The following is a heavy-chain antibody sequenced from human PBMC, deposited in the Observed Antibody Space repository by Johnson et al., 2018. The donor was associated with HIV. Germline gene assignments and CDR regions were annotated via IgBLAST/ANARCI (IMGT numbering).Heavy chain of an antibody. CDR3: ARDRSKLLYPFDAFDI. Sequence: QVQLVESGGGLVQPGGSLKLSCAASGFTFSGSAIHWVRQASGQGLEWVAVISYDGSNKYYADSVKGRFTISRDNSNNTLHLQMNSLRAEDTAVFYCARDRSKLLYPFDAFDIWGQGTMVTVSS. V-gene: IGHV3-30-3*01. D-gene: IGHD2-21*02. CDR2: ISYDGSNK. J-gene: IGHJ3*02. CDR1: GFTFSGSA.